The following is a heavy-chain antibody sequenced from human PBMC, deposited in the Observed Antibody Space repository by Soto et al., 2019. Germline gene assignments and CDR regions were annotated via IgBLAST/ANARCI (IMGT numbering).Heavy chain of an antibody. CDR1: GYTFTSYA. Sequence: ASVKVSCKASGYTFTSYAMHWVRQAPGQRLEWMGWINAGNGNTKYSQKFQGRVTITRDTSASTAYMELSSLRSEDTAVYYCARVGVTTDYYYYMDVWGKGTTVTVSS. CDR3: ARVGVTTDYYYYMDV. J-gene: IGHJ6*03. V-gene: IGHV1-3*01. D-gene: IGHD4-17*01. CDR2: INAGNGNT.